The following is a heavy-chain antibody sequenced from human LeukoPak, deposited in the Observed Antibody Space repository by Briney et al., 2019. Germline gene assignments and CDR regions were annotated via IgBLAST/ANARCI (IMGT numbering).Heavy chain of an antibody. CDR3: ARVPDIAAAGTTGYYYMDV. CDR1: GGSFSGYY. CDR2: INHSGST. V-gene: IGHV4-34*01. J-gene: IGHJ6*03. Sequence: PSETLSLTCAVYGGSFSGYYWSWIRQPPGKGLEWIGEINHSGSTNYNPSLKSRVTVSVDTSKNQFSLKLSSVTAADTAVYYCARVPDIAAAGTTGYYYMDVWGKGTTVTVSS. D-gene: IGHD6-13*01.